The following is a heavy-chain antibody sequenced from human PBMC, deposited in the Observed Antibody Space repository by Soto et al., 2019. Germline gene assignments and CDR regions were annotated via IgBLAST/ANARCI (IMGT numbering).Heavy chain of an antibody. V-gene: IGHV1-69*13. J-gene: IGHJ6*02. CDR2: IIPIFGTA. D-gene: IGHD4-17*01. Sequence: GASVKVSCKASGGTFSSYAISWVRQAPGQGLEWMGGIIPIFGTANYAQKFQGRVTITADESTSTAYMELSSLRSEDTAVYYCARGTPGDYEPDYYYGMDVWGQGTTVTSP. CDR1: GGTFSSYA. CDR3: ARGTPGDYEPDYYYGMDV.